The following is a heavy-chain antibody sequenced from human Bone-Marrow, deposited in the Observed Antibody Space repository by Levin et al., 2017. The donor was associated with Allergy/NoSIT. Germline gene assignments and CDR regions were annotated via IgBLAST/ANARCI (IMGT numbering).Heavy chain of an antibody. V-gene: IGHV3-9*01. CDR2: ISWHSGSI. CDR1: GFRFGDYA. J-gene: IGHJ4*02. D-gene: IGHD3-3*02. CDR3: VKDMDCISIKCHGSYFDD. Sequence: GGSLRLSCAASGFRFGDYAMHWVRQAPGKGLEWVSGISWHSGSIGYADSVKGRFTISRDNAKNSLYLQMNSLRAEDTAFYYCVKDMDCISIKCHGSYFDDWGQGTLVTVSS.